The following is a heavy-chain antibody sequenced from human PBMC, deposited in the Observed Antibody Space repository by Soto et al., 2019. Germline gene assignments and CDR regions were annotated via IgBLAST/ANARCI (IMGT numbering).Heavy chain of an antibody. CDR2: IFHSGST. CDR3: ARAQSGGYYSLDY. D-gene: IGHD3-22*01. Sequence: SETLSLTCAVSGGSISSGDYSWNWIRQPPGKGLEWIGYIFHSGSTYYNPSLKSRVTISVDRSKNHFSLRLSSVTAADTAVYYCARAQSGGYYSLDYWGQGILVTVSS. CDR1: GGSISSGDYS. J-gene: IGHJ4*02. V-gene: IGHV4-30-2*01.